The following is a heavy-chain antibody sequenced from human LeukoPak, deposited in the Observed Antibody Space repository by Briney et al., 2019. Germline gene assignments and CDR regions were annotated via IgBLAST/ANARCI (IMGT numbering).Heavy chain of an antibody. Sequence: KPSETLSLTCTVSGGSISSYYWSWIRQPPGKGLEWIGEINHSGSTNYNPSLKSRVTISVDTSKNQFSLKLSSVTAADTAVYYCACLSLIVGATAGGYFDYWGQGTLVTVSS. CDR3: ACLSLIVGATAGGYFDY. CDR1: GGSISSYY. CDR2: INHSGST. J-gene: IGHJ4*02. D-gene: IGHD1-26*01. V-gene: IGHV4-34*01.